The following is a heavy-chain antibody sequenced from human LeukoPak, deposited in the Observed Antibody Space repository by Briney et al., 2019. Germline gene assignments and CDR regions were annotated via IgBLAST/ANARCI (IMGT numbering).Heavy chain of an antibody. CDR2: ISYDGSNK. CDR1: GFTFSSYG. D-gene: IGHD3-10*01. V-gene: IGHV3-30*03. J-gene: IGHJ6*02. Sequence: PGGSLRLSCAASGFTFSSYGMHWVRQAPGKGLEWVAVISYDGSNKYYADSVKGRFTISRDNSKNTLYLQMNSLRAEDTAVYYCARPLGRSDYYYGSGSYYIPRDPRKNYYYYGMDVWGQGTTVTVSS. CDR3: ARPLGRSDYYYGSGSYYIPRDPRKNYYYYGMDV.